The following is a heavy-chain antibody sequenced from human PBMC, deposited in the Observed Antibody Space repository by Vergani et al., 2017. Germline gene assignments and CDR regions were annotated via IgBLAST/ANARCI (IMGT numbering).Heavy chain of an antibody. D-gene: IGHD1-1*01. V-gene: IGHV3-33*01. CDR1: GFTFSSHG. CDR3: ARWGNEKRLDS. CDR2: IWYDGSNK. J-gene: IGHJ2*01. Sequence: QVQSVESEGGVVQPGRSLTLSCVASGFTFSSHGMHWVRQAPGKGLEWVAVIWYDGSNKYYGDSVKCRFTISRDNSKNTLYLQMNSLRVEDTAVYYCARWGNEKRLDSWGRGTLVTVSS.